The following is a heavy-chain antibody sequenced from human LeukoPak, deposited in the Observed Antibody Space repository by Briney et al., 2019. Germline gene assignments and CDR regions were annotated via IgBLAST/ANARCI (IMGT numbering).Heavy chain of an antibody. CDR3: AIEQSSSWYRDWFDP. Sequence: SETLSLTCAVSGGSISSTNWWSWVRQPPGKGLEWIGEISHSGSTNYNPSLKSRVTISVDKSKNQFSLKLSSVTAADTAVYYCAIEQSSSWYRDWFDPWGQGTLVTVSS. CDR1: GGSISSTNW. V-gene: IGHV4-4*02. D-gene: IGHD6-13*01. J-gene: IGHJ5*02. CDR2: ISHSGST.